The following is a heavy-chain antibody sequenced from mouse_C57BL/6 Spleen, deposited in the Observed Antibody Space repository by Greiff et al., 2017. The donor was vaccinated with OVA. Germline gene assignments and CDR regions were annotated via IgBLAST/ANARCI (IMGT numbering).Heavy chain of an antibody. Sequence: EVKLQESGGDLVKPGGSLKLSCAASGFTFSSYGMSWVRQTPDKRLEWVATISSGGSYTYYPDSVKGRFTISRDNAKNTLYLQMSSLKSEDTAMYYCASDDSFAYWGQGTLVTVSA. J-gene: IGHJ3*01. D-gene: IGHD2-4*01. CDR1: GFTFSSYG. V-gene: IGHV5-6*01. CDR2: ISSGGSYT. CDR3: ASDDSFAY.